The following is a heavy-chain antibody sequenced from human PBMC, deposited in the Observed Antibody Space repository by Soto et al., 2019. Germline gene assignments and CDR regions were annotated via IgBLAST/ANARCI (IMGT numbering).Heavy chain of an antibody. J-gene: IGHJ4*02. Sequence: EVQLLESGGGLVQPGGSLRLSCAASGFTFSSYAMSWVRQAPGKGLERVSSISSDGANTYYAASVKGRFTISRDNSKNTVSLQMNSLRADDAAVYYCAKSHYPGGNFHFPDYWGQGTLVTVSS. CDR3: AKSHYPGGNFHFPDY. D-gene: IGHD4-4*01. CDR1: GFTFSSYA. CDR2: ISSDGANT. V-gene: IGHV3-23*01.